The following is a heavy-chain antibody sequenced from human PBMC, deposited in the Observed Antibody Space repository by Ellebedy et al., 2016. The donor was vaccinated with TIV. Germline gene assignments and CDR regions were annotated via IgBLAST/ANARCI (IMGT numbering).Heavy chain of an antibody. V-gene: IGHV5-51*01. CDR1: GYSFTSLW. Sequence: GESLKISCKGFGYSFTSLWIGWVRQMPGKGLEWLGIIYPGASDTYYSPSFQGQVTISADKSINTAYLQWSSLKASDTAMYYCARHVASRRWSFFDYWGQGTLVTVSS. D-gene: IGHD6-13*01. CDR3: ARHVASRRWSFFDY. J-gene: IGHJ4*02. CDR2: IYPGASDT.